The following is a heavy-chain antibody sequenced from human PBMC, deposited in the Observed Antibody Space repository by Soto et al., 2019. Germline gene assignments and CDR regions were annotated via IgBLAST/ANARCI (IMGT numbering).Heavy chain of an antibody. CDR2: IYWDDDK. D-gene: IGHD3-3*02. CDR3: AHAISSPGSYYYYYMDV. CDR1: GFSLSTSGVG. J-gene: IGHJ6*03. V-gene: IGHV2-5*02. Sequence: SGPTLVNPTQTLTLTCTFSGFSLSTSGVGVGWIRQPPGKALEWLALIYWDDDKRYSPSLKSRLTITKDTSKNQVVLTMTNMDPVDTATYYCAHAISSPGSYYYYYMDVWGKGTTVTVSS.